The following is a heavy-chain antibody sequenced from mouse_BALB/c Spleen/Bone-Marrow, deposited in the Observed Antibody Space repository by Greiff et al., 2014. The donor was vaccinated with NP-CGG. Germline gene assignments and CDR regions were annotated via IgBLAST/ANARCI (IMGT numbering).Heavy chain of an antibody. Sequence: EVQLQQSGPSLAKPSQTLSLSCSVPGDSITSGYWNWIRKFPGNKLEYMGYISYSGSTYYNPSLQSRITITRDTSNNQYYLQLNSVTTEDTATYYCASYYYGSSYAMDYWGQGTSVTVSS. D-gene: IGHD1-1*01. CDR1: GDSITSGY. CDR2: ISYSGST. CDR3: ASYYYGSSYAMDY. V-gene: IGHV3-8*02. J-gene: IGHJ4*01.